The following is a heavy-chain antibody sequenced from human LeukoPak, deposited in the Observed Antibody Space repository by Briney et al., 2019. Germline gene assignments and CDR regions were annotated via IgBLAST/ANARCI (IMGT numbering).Heavy chain of an antibody. D-gene: IGHD6-6*01. CDR1: GGXISGYY. Sequence: SETLSLTCTVSGGXISGYYWSWIRQPPGKGLEWIGHIYYTGSTSYNPSLKSRVTISVDTSKNQFSLKLSYVNAADTAVYYCARYISSGLDYWGQGTLVTVSS. CDR3: ARYISSGLDY. CDR2: IYYTGST. V-gene: IGHV4-59*08. J-gene: IGHJ4*02.